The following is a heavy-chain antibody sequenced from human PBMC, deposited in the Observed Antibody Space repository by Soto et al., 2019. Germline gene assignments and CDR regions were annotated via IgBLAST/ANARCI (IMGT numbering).Heavy chain of an antibody. D-gene: IGHD7-27*01. CDR1: GESFSGYY. Sequence: KPSETLSLTCDVYGESFSGYYWSWIRQSPGKGLEWIGEITHRGGTNYSPSLKSRVTISLDTAENQFSLRLNSVTAADTAVYYCARGPWAAFDIWGQGIMVT. V-gene: IGHV4-34*01. J-gene: IGHJ3*02. CDR3: ARGPWAAFDI. CDR2: ITHRGGT.